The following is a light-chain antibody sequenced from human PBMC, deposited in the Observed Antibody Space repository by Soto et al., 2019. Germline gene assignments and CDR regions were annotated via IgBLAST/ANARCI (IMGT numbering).Light chain of an antibody. V-gene: IGKV3-20*01. CDR1: QSVSSSY. Sequence: EIVLTQSPGTLSLSPGERATLSCRASQSVSSSYLAWYQQKPGQAPMLLIYGASSMDTGIPDRFSGSGSGTDFTLTISRLEPEDFAVYYCQQYSSSPRTFGQGTKLEIK. J-gene: IGKJ1*01. CDR2: GAS. CDR3: QQYSSSPRT.